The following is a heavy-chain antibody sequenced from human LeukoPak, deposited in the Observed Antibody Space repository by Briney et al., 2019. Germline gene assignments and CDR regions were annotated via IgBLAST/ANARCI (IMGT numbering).Heavy chain of an antibody. Sequence: GGSLRLSCAASGFTFSSYEMNWVRQAPGKGLEWVSYISSSGSTIYYADSVKGRFTISRDNAKNSLYLQMNSLRAEDTAVYYCARIFYDSSYAFDIWGQGTMVTVSS. CDR1: GFTFSSYE. D-gene: IGHD3-22*01. CDR3: ARIFYDSSYAFDI. CDR2: ISSSGSTI. V-gene: IGHV3-48*03. J-gene: IGHJ3*02.